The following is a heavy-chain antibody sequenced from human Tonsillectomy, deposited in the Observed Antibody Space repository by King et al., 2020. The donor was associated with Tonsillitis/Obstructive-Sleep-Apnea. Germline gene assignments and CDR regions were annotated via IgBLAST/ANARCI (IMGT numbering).Heavy chain of an antibody. D-gene: IGHD2-2*01. CDR1: GFTFSSYA. V-gene: IGHV3-30*04. CDR2: ISYDGSNK. CDR3: ASADVPVVYCSSTTCYGQSGFHY. Sequence: VQLVESGGGVVQSGRSLRVSCVVSGFTFSSYAMHWVRQAPGKGLEWVAVISYDGSNKNYADSVKGRFTISRDNYKNTLYLQMNSLRAEDTAVYYCASADVPVVYCSSTTCYGQSGFHYWGQGTLVSVSS. J-gene: IGHJ4*02.